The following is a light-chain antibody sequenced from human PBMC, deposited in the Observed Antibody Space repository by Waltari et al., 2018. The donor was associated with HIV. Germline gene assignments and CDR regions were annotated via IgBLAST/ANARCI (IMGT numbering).Light chain of an antibody. J-gene: IGKJ1*01. Sequence: IVVNPFPDFLAVSLGVMAILTFPFSQNLLNRSTNKNYVAWYQQKSGQPPRLIMYWAPTRESGVSDRLTGGGSGTRFTLTINGLQASDVAIYYCQQYYSNGRTFGRGTKVEIK. CDR1: QNLLNRSTNKNY. V-gene: IGKV4-1*01. CDR2: WAP. CDR3: QQYYSNGRT.